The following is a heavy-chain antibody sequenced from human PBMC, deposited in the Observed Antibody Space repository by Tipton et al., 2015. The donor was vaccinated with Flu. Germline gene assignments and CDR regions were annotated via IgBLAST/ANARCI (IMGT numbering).Heavy chain of an antibody. J-gene: IGHJ4*02. CDR1: GFTFGDYA. CDR3: TREGIRD. CDR2: IRSKAYGGTT. Sequence: RSLRLSCTASGFTFGDYAMSWVSQAPGKGLEWVGFIRSKAYGGTTEYAASVKGRFTISRDDSKSIAYLQMNSLKTEDTAVYYCTREGIRDWGQGTLVTVSS. V-gene: IGHV3-49*04. D-gene: IGHD3-10*01.